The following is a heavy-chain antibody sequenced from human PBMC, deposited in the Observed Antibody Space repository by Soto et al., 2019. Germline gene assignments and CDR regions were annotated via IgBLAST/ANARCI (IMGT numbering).Heavy chain of an antibody. Sequence: SLRLSCTASGVALGDYAMSWVRQAPGKGLEWVGLIRSKDYYGTTEYAASVRDRFTIARDGSKSIAYLQMNSPRTAYTGIYYWTRAALNLYETSGHPDAWGQATLVTVSS. CDR2: IRSKDYYGTT. D-gene: IGHD3-22*01. CDR1: GVALGDYA. CDR3: TRAALNLYETSGHPDA. J-gene: IGHJ5*02. V-gene: IGHV3-49*04.